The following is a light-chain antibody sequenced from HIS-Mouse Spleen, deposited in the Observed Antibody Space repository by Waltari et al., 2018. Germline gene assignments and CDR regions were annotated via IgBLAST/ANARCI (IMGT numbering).Light chain of an antibody. Sequence: DIQMTPSPSTLSASVGDRVTITCRTSQSISSWLAWYQQKPGKAPKLLIYKASSLESGVPSRFSGSGSGTEFTLTISSLQPDDFATYYCQQLNSYPLTFGGGTKVEIK. V-gene: IGKV1-5*03. CDR3: QQLNSYPLT. J-gene: IGKJ4*01. CDR1: QSISSW. CDR2: KAS.